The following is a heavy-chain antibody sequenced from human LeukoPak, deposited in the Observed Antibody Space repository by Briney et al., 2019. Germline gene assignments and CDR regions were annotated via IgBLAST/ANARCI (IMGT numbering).Heavy chain of an antibody. D-gene: IGHD3-22*01. CDR3: ARTTRRLYYYDSSGYYYFAFDI. Sequence: GGSLRLSCAASGFTFSSYGMHWVRQAPGKGLEWVAVISYDGSNKYYADSVKGRFTISRDNSKNTLYLQMNSLRAEDTAVYYCARTTRRLYYYDSSGYYYFAFDIWGQGTMVTVSS. J-gene: IGHJ3*02. CDR1: GFTFSSYG. CDR2: ISYDGSNK. V-gene: IGHV3-30*03.